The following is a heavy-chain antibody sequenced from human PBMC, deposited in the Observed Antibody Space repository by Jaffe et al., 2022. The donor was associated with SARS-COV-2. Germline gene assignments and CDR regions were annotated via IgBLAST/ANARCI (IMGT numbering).Heavy chain of an antibody. CDR2: IYYSGST. V-gene: IGHV4-59*01. D-gene: IGHD2-21*02. Sequence: QVQLQESGPGLVKPSETLSLTCTVSGGSISSYYWSWIRQPPGKGLEWIGYIYYSGSTNYNPSLKSRVTISVDTSKNQFSLKLSSVTAADTAVYYCARARGYGGNGDYDYWGPGTLVTVSS. CDR3: ARARGYGGNGDYDY. CDR1: GGSISSYY. J-gene: IGHJ4*02.